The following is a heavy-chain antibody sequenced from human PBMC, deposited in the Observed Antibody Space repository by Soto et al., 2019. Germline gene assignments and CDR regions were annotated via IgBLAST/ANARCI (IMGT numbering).Heavy chain of an antibody. CDR1: GYNFTSYD. CDR3: AISIAAAGFAYYYGMDV. J-gene: IGHJ6*02. Sequence: QVQLVQSGAEVKKPGASVKVSCKASGYNFTSYDINWVRQATGQGLEWMGWMNPNSGNTGYAQKFQGRVTMTRNTSISTAYMELSSLRSEDTAVYYCAISIAAAGFAYYYGMDVWGQGTTVTVSS. V-gene: IGHV1-8*01. D-gene: IGHD6-13*01. CDR2: MNPNSGNT.